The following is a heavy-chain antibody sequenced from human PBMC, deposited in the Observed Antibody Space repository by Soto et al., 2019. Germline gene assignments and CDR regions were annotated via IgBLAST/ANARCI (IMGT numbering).Heavy chain of an antibody. CDR1: GFTFSDYY. CDR3: ARARKYYYDSSGYWAPFDY. Sequence: GGSLRLSCAASGFTFSDYYMSWIRQAPGKGLEWVSYISSSSSYTNYADSVKGRFTISRDNAKNSLYLQMNSLRAEETAVYYCARARKYYYDSSGYWAPFDYWGQGTLVTVFS. D-gene: IGHD3-22*01. J-gene: IGHJ4*02. V-gene: IGHV3-11*06. CDR2: ISSSSSYT.